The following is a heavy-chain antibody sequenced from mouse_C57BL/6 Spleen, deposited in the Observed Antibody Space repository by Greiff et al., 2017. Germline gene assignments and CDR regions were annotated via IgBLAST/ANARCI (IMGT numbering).Heavy chain of an antibody. CDR1: GFNIKDYY. CDR2: IDPEDGET. J-gene: IGHJ3*01. Sequence: EVQLQQPGAELVKPGASVKLSCTASGFNIKDYYMHWVKQRTEQGLEWIGRIDPEDGETKSAPKFQGKATLTADTSSNTAYLQLSSLTAEDTAVYYCAHYFHAAWCAYWGQGTLVTVSS. D-gene: IGHD1-2*01. CDR3: AHYFHAAWCAY. V-gene: IGHV14-2*01.